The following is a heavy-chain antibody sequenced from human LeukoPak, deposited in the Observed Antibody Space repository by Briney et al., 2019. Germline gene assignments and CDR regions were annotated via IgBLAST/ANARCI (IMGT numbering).Heavy chain of an antibody. CDR3: ARVHDSSGYSGYYYYYGMDV. CDR2: ISYDGSNK. Sequence: HPGRSLRLSCAASGFTFSSYGMHWVRQAPGKGLEWVAVISYDGSNKYYADSVKGRFTISRDNSKNTLYLQMNSLRAEDTAVYYCARVHDSSGYSGYYYYYGMDVWGQGTTVTVSS. D-gene: IGHD3-22*01. J-gene: IGHJ6*02. V-gene: IGHV3-30*03. CDR1: GFTFSSYG.